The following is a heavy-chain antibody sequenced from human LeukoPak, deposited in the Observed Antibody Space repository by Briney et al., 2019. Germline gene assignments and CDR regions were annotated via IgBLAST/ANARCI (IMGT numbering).Heavy chain of an antibody. CDR3: ARGTHYDFWSSYFHLAGYFDY. V-gene: IGHV4-59*01. D-gene: IGHD3-3*01. Sequence: SETLSLTCTVSGGSISSYYWSWIRQPPGKGLEWIGYIYYSGSTNYNPSLKSRVTISVDTSKNQFSLKLSSVTAADTAVYYCARGTHYDFWSSYFHLAGYFDYWGQGTLVTVSS. CDR1: GGSISSYY. CDR2: IYYSGST. J-gene: IGHJ4*02.